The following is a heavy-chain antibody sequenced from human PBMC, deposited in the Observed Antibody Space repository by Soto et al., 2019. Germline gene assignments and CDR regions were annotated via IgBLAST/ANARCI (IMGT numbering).Heavy chain of an antibody. V-gene: IGHV4-59*01. CDR1: GGSISSYY. CDR3: VRDRPHAWFDP. CDR2: IYYSGRT. J-gene: IGHJ5*02. Sequence: SETLSLTCTVSGGSISSYYWSWIRQPPGKGLEWIGYIYYSGRTNYNPSLKSRVTISVDTSKNQFSLKLSSVTAADTAFYYCVRDRPHAWFDPWGQGTLVTVSS.